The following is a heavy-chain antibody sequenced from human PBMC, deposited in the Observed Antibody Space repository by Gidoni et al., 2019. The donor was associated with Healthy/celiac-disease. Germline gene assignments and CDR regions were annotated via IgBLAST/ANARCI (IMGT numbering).Heavy chain of an antibody. V-gene: IGHV4-39*01. CDR2: IYYSGST. J-gene: IGHJ3*02. D-gene: IGHD3-22*01. CDR3: ARLISSGDAFDI. Sequence: QLRLQESGPGLVKPSETLSLTGTDSGGSYSSSSSYWGWIRQPPGKGLEWIGSIYYSGSTYYTPSLKSRVTISVDTSKNQFSLKLSSVTAADTAVYYCARLISSGDAFDIWGQGTMVTVSS. CDR1: GGSYSSSSSY.